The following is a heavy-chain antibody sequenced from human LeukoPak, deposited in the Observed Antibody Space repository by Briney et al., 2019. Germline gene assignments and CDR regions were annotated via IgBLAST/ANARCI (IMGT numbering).Heavy chain of an antibody. J-gene: IGHJ5*02. V-gene: IGHV4-34*01. CDR1: GGSFSGYY. CDR3: ARGGVLLWFGEFNWFDP. D-gene: IGHD3-10*01. Sequence: SETLSLTCAVYGGSFSGYYWSWIRQPPGKGLEWIGEINHSGSTNHNPSLKSRVTISVDTSKNQFSLKLSSVTAADTAVYYCARGGVLLWFGEFNWFDPWGQGTLVTVSS. CDR2: INHSGST.